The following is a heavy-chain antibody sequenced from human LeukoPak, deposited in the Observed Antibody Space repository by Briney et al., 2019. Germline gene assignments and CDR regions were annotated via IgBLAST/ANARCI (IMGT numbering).Heavy chain of an antibody. D-gene: IGHD3-16*01. CDR1: GGSFNGYY. CDR3: ARVLRGWGNLIIPEIDY. J-gene: IGHJ4*02. Sequence: SETLSLTCAVYGGSFNGYYCSWIRQAPGKGLEWIGEINYSGRTSYNPSLKSRVTISLDTTKNQFSLNLTSVTAADTAVYYCARVLRGWGNLIIPEIDYWGQGTLVTVSS. V-gene: IGHV4-34*01. CDR2: INYSGRT.